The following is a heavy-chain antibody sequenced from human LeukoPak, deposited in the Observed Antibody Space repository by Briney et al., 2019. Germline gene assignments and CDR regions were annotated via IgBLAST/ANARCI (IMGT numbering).Heavy chain of an antibody. V-gene: IGHV3-74*01. CDR2: INSDGSST. CDR3: VMGSIGVGAFDI. D-gene: IGHD2-8*01. J-gene: IGHJ3*02. Sequence: GGSLRLSCAASGFTFSSYWMHWVRQAPGKGLVWVSRINSDGSSTNYADSVKGRFTISRENAKNSLYLQMNSLRAGDTAVYYCVMGSIGVGAFDIWGHGTKVTVSS. CDR1: GFTFSSYW.